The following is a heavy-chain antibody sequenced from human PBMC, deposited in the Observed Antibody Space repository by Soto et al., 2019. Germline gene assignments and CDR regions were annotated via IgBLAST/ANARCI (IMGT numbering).Heavy chain of an antibody. V-gene: IGHV1-18*01. CDR1: GYTFTSYG. CDR2: ISGYNGNT. J-gene: IGHJ4*02. D-gene: IGHD3-10*01. CDR3: ARDSYYGSGSYPYYFDY. Sequence: QVQLVQSGAEVRKPGASVKVSCKASGYTFTSYGISWVRQAPGQGLEWMGWISGYNGNTNYAQKLQGRVTMTTDKSTSTAYMELRSLRSDDTAIYYCARDSYYGSGSYPYYFDYWGQGTLVTVSS.